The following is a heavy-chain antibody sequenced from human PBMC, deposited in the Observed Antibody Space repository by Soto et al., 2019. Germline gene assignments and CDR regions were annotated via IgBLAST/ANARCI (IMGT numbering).Heavy chain of an antibody. V-gene: IGHV4-4*02. CDR3: ARAAIGGSSWPFDY. J-gene: IGHJ4*02. CDR2: IYHSGST. D-gene: IGHD6-13*01. Sequence: QVQLQESGPGLVKPSGTLSLTCAVSGGSISSSNWWSWVRQPPGKGLAWIGEIYHSGSTNYNPSLKSRVPISVDKSKNQFSLKLSSVTAADTAVYYCARAAIGGSSWPFDYWGQGTLVTVSS. CDR1: GGSISSSNW.